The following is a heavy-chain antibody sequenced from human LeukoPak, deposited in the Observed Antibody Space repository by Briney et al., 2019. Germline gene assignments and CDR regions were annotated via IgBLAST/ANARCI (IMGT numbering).Heavy chain of an antibody. V-gene: IGHV3-66*01. CDR1: GFTVSSNY. CDR3: ARDLGYCSSTSCLRTFYFDY. D-gene: IGHD2-2*01. Sequence: GGSLRLSCAASGFTVSSNYMSWVRQAPGKGLEWVSVIYSGGSTYYADSVKGRFTISRDNAKNSLYLQMNSLRAEDTAVYYCARDLGYCSSTSCLRTFYFDYWGQGTLVTVSS. CDR2: IYSGGST. J-gene: IGHJ4*02.